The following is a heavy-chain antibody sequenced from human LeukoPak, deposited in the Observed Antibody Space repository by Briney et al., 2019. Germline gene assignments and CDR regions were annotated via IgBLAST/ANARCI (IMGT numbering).Heavy chain of an antibody. V-gene: IGHV1-58*02. D-gene: IGHD3-22*01. Sequence: ASVKVSCKASGFTFTSSAMQWVRQARGQRLEWIGWIVVGSGNTNYAQKFQERVTITRDMSTSTAYMELSSLRSEVTAVYYCAAIYYYDSSGYYHDYWGQGTLVTVSS. CDR2: IVVGSGNT. CDR3: AAIYYYDSSGYYHDY. J-gene: IGHJ4*02. CDR1: GFTFTSSA.